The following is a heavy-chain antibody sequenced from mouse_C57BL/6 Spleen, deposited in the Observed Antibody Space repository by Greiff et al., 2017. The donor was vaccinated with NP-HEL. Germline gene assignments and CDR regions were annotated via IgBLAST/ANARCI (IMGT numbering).Heavy chain of an antibody. CDR2: IYPGSGNT. V-gene: IGHV1-76*01. CDR1: GYTFTDYY. CDR3: AREAYYSNYYAMDY. J-gene: IGHJ4*01. D-gene: IGHD2-5*01. Sequence: QVQLQQSGAELVRPGASVKLSCKASGYTFTDYYINWVKQRPGQGLEWIARIYPGSGNTYYNEKFKGKATLTAEKSSSTAYMQLSSLTSEDSAVYFCAREAYYSNYYAMDYWGQGTSVTVSS.